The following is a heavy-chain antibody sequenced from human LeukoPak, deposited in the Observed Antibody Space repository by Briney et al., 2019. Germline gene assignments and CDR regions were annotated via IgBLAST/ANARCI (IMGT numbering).Heavy chain of an antibody. V-gene: IGHV4-34*01. D-gene: IGHD6-19*01. Sequence: SETLSLTCAVYGGSFSGYYWSWIRQPPGKGLEWIGEINHSGSTNYNPSLKSRVTISVDTSKNQFSLKLSSVTAADTAVYYCARGRAVASDYWGQGTLVTVSS. J-gene: IGHJ4*02. CDR3: ARGRAVASDY. CDR2: INHSGST. CDR1: GGSFSGYY.